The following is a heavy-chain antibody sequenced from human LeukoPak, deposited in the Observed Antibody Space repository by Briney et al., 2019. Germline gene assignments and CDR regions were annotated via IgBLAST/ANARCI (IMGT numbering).Heavy chain of an antibody. CDR2: ISTYNGNT. V-gene: IGHV1-18*01. CDR1: GYTFTSYG. J-gene: IGHJ4*02. Sequence: GASVKVSCKASGYTFTSYGISWVRQAPAQGLEWMGWISTYNGNTNYAPKLQGRVTMTTDTSTSTAYMELRVLRSDDTAVYYCARLSGLGPDSPRELDRWGQGTLVTVSS. CDR3: ARLSGLGPDSPRELDR. D-gene: IGHD1-26*01.